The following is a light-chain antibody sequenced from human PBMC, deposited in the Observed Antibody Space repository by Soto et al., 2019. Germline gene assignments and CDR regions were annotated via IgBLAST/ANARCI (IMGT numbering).Light chain of an antibody. Sequence: EIVMTQSPATLSLSPGESATLSCRASQSVSNNLTWYQQKPGQAPRLLIYGASTRATGIPDTFSGSGSGTDFTLTISRLEPGDFAVYYCQQYGTSPWTFGQGTKV. CDR3: QQYGTSPWT. CDR2: GAS. V-gene: IGKV3-20*01. J-gene: IGKJ1*01. CDR1: QSVSNN.